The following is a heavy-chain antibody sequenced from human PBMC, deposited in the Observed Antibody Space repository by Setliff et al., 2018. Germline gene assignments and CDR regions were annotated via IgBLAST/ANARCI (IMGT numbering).Heavy chain of an antibody. Sequence: SETLSLTCTVSGGSIINNNYYWGWIRQPPGKGLEWIGTIYYSGTTYYNPSLKSRVTISIDTSKNQFSLNLNSVTAADTAVYYCARQPYSTTYYYYYYYMDVWGKGTTVTVSS. CDR2: IYYSGTT. J-gene: IGHJ6*03. D-gene: IGHD6-13*01. CDR3: ARQPYSTTYYYYYYYMDV. V-gene: IGHV4-39*01. CDR1: GGSIINNNYY.